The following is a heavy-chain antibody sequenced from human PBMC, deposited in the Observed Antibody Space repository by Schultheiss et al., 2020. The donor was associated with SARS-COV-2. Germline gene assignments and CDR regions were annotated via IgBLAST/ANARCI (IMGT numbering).Heavy chain of an antibody. CDR1: GFIFSNYA. D-gene: IGHD2-15*01. Sequence: GGSLRLSCAVSGFIFSNYAMHWVRQAPGKGLEWVAVISYDGTNKHYSGSVRGRFTISRDNSKNTVYLQINSLRAEDTAVYYCVRDRSWWTPYNCFDLWGRGTLVTVSS. CDR3: VRDRSWWTPYNCFDL. J-gene: IGHJ5*02. CDR2: ISYDGTNK. V-gene: IGHV3-30-3*01.